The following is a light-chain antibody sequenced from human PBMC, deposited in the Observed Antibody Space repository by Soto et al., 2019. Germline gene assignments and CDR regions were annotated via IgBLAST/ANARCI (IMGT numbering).Light chain of an antibody. J-gene: IGLJ1*01. CDR2: EVN. CDR1: SSDVGAYNY. CDR3: TSHAGIIKFPYI. V-gene: IGLV2-8*01. Sequence: QSVLTQPPSASGSPGQSVTISCTGTSSDVGAYNYVSWYQHHPGKAPKLMVYEVNKRPSGVPDSFSGSKSAHTASLTVSGLQAEDEADYYCTSHAGIIKFPYIFGTGTKLTVL.